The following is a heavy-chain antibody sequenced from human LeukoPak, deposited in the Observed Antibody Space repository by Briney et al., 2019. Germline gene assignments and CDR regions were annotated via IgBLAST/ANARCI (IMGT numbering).Heavy chain of an antibody. J-gene: IGHJ3*02. CDR1: GGSISSYY. CDR3: AKGGRGSADAFDI. Sequence: SETLSLTCTVSGGSISSYYWNWIRQPPGKGLEWIGYFYYSGSTNYNPSLESRVTISVDSSKNQVSLKLSTVTAADTAVYYCAKGGRGSADAFDIWGQGTMVTVSS. V-gene: IGHV4-59*01. D-gene: IGHD2-15*01. CDR2: FYYSGST.